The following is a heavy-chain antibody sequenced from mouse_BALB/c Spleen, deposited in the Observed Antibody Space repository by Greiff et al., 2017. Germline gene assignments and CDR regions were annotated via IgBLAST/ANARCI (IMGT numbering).Heavy chain of an antibody. J-gene: IGHJ4*01. CDR2: ILPGSGST. Sequence: QVQLQQSGAELMKPGASVKISCKATGYTFSSYWIEWVKQRPGHGLEWIGEILPGSGSTNYNEKFKGKATFTADTSSNTAYMQLSSLTSEDSAVYYCARRRYEYYYAMDYWGQGTSVTVSS. D-gene: IGHD2-14*01. V-gene: IGHV1-9*01. CDR3: ARRRYEYYYAMDY. CDR1: GYTFSSYW.